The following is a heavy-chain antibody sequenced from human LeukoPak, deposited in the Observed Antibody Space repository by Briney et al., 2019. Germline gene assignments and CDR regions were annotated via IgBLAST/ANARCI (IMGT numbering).Heavy chain of an antibody. D-gene: IGHD1-20*01. Sequence: GRSLRLSCAASGFTFTSYGMHWVHQAPGKGLEWVAVISYDVSDKYYVDSVKGRFTISRDTSKNTLYLQMNSLRAEDTAVYYCAKDRGSGYNWNDVLDYWGQGTLVTVSS. CDR2: ISYDVSDK. CDR3: AKDRGSGYNWNDVLDY. CDR1: GFTFTSYG. V-gene: IGHV3-30*18. J-gene: IGHJ4*02.